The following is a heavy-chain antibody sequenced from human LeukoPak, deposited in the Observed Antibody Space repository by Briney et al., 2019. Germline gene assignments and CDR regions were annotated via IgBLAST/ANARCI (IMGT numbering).Heavy chain of an antibody. D-gene: IGHD3-22*01. V-gene: IGHV1-18*04. CDR2: ISADNGNT. CDR3: ARGHRYDSSGYLPHDAFDI. J-gene: IGHJ3*02. CDR1: GYTLSNHA. Sequence: ASVKVSCKGSGYTLSNHAFSWVRQAPGQGLEWMGWISADNGNTNHAQKFQGRVSLTTDTSASTAYMELRSLRSDDTAVYYCARGHRYDSSGYLPHDAFDIWGQGTMVTVSS.